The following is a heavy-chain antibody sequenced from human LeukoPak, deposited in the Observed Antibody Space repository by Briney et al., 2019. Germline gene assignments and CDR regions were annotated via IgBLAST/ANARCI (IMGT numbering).Heavy chain of an antibody. D-gene: IGHD1-7*01. Sequence: PGGSLRLSCAASGFTFSSYGMHWVRQAPGKGLEWVANINQDGSAKYFVDSVKGRFTISRDNAKNSMYLQMNSLRAEDTAVYYCARWEIRGTAHKLDYWGQGTLVTVSS. CDR1: GFTFSSYG. CDR2: INQDGSAK. J-gene: IGHJ4*02. V-gene: IGHV3-7*01. CDR3: ARWEIRGTAHKLDY.